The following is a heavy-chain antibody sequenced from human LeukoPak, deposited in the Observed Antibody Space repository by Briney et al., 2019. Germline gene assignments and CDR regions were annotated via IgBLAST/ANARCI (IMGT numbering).Heavy chain of an antibody. D-gene: IGHD6-13*01. V-gene: IGHV1-46*01. CDR3: ARASAAAAGRRVDY. CDR2: INPSGGST. Sequence: ASVKVSCKASGYTFTSYYMHWVRQAPGQGREWMGIINPSGGSTNYAQKFQGRVTMTRDTSTSTVYMDLSSLRSEDTAVYYCARASAAAAGRRVDYWGQGTLVTVSS. J-gene: IGHJ4*02. CDR1: GYTFTSYY.